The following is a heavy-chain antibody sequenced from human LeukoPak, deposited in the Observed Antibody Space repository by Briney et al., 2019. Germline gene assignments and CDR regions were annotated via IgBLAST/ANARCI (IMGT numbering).Heavy chain of an antibody. CDR1: GFTFITYA. V-gene: IGHV3-23*01. CDR3: AKGGANNLYCFDY. CDR2: ISGSGGST. J-gene: IGHJ4*02. Sequence: GGSLRLSCAASGFTFITYAMSWVRQAPGKGLEWVSGISGSGGSTYYADSVKGRFNISRDNSKNTLYLQMNSLRAEDTAVYYCAKGGANNLYCFDYWGQGTLVTVSS. D-gene: IGHD1-26*01.